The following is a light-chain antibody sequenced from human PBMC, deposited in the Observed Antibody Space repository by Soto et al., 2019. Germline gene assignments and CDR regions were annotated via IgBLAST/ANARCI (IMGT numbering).Light chain of an antibody. CDR2: QAS. Sequence: DIVMTQSPLSLPVTPGEPSSISCRSSQSLLHSNGYNYLDWYLQKPGQSPQLLIYQASSLQNGVPARFIGSGSGTEFTLTISSLQPDDVATYYCQQYTCLWTFGPGTKVDIK. V-gene: IGKV2-28*01. J-gene: IGKJ1*01. CDR1: QSLLHSNGYNY. CDR3: QQYTCLWT.